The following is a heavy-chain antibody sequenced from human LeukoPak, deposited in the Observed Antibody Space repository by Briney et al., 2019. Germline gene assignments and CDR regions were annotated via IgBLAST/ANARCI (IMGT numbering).Heavy chain of an antibody. CDR1: GFTFSNYA. Sequence: PGESLRLSCAASGFTFSNYAMNWVRQAPGKGLEWVSAISGSGTTTYYADSVKGRFTISRDNSKNTLYLQMNSLRAEDTAVYYWAKGRSGRYSALDHWGQGTLVTVSS. CDR2: ISGSGTTT. CDR3: AKGRSGRYSALDH. D-gene: IGHD3-10*01. V-gene: IGHV3-23*01. J-gene: IGHJ4*02.